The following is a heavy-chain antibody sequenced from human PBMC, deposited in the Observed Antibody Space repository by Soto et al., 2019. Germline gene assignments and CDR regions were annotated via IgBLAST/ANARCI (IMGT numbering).Heavy chain of an antibody. J-gene: IGHJ4*02. D-gene: IGHD1-7*01. CDR1: GFSLSTSGMC. V-gene: IGHV2-70*01. CDR2: IDWEDDK. Sequence: GSGPTLVNPTQTLTLTCTFSGFSLSTSGMCVSWIRQPPGKALEWLALIDWEDDKYYSTPLKTRLTISKDTSKNQVVLTMTNMDPVDTATYYCARISITGTTVVGIDYWGQGTLVTVSS. CDR3: ARISITGTTVVGIDY.